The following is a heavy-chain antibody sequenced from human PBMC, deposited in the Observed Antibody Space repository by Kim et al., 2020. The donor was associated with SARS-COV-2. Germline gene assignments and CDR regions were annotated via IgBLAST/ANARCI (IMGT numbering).Heavy chain of an antibody. CDR3: ARPITIFGVVIIDGDGYFDY. CDR2: ISAYNGNT. J-gene: IGHJ4*02. V-gene: IGHV1-18*01. Sequence: ASVKVSCKASGYTFTSYGISWVRQAPGQGLEWMGWISAYNGNTNYAQKLQGRVTMTTDTSTSTAYMELRSLRSDDTAVYYCARPITIFGVVIIDGDGYFDYWGQGTLVTVSS. CDR1: GYTFTSYG. D-gene: IGHD3-3*01.